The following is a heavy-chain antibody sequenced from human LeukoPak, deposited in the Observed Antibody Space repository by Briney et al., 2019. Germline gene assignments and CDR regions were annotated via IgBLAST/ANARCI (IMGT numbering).Heavy chain of an antibody. V-gene: IGHV4-30-4*01. CDR3: ASLVATIGNFDY. CDR1: GGSISSGDYY. Sequence: SETLSLTCTVSGGSISSGDYYWSWIRQPPGKGLEWIGYIYYSGSTYYNPSLKSRVTISVDMSKNQFSLKLSSVTAADTAVYYCASLVATIGNFDYWGQGTLVTVSS. CDR2: IYYSGST. J-gene: IGHJ4*02. D-gene: IGHD5-12*01.